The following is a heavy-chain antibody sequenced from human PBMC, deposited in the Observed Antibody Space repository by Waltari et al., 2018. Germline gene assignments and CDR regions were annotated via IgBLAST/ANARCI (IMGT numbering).Heavy chain of an antibody. CDR3: ARASSGYYYDY. CDR2: IYYSGST. CDR1: GGSISSSSYY. J-gene: IGHJ4*02. V-gene: IGHV4-39*01. D-gene: IGHD3-22*01. Sequence: QLQLQESGPGLVKPSETLSLTCTVSGGSISSSSYYWGWIRQPPGKGLEWIGSIYYSGSTYYNPSLKSRVTISVDTSKNQFSLKLSSVTAADTVVYYCARASSGYYYDYWGQGTLVTVSS.